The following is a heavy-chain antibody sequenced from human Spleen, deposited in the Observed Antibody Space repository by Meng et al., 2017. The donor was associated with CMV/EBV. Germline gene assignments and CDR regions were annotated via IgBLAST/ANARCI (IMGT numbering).Heavy chain of an antibody. D-gene: IGHD6-19*01. J-gene: IGHJ4*02. CDR3: ASPHDRHNSGWYVAGGFDY. V-gene: IGHV1-8*01. CDR2: MNPNSGHT. CDR1: GYTFTNYD. Sequence: ASVKVSCKASGYTFTNYDINWVRQASGQGLEWMGWMNPNSGHTGYGQKLQGRLTMTRDTSINIAYMELSSLRSEDTAVYYCASPHDRHNSGWYVAGGFDYWGQGTLVTVSS.